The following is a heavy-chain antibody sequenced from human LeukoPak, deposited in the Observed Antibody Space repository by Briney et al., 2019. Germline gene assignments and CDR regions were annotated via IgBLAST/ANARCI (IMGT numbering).Heavy chain of an antibody. CDR1: GFTFSIYW. CDR2: INSDGSST. Sequence: GGSLRLSCAASGFTFSIYWVHWVRQAPGKGLVWVSSINSDGSSTSYADSVKGRFTISRENAKNSLYLQMNSLRAGDTAVYYCARGLQYSYGLGFDYWGQGTLVTVSS. J-gene: IGHJ4*02. V-gene: IGHV3-74*01. CDR3: ARGLQYSYGLGFDY. D-gene: IGHD5-18*01.